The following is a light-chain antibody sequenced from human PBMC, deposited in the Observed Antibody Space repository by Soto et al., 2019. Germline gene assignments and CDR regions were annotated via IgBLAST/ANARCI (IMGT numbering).Light chain of an antibody. V-gene: IGKV3-15*01. Sequence: EIVMTQSPATLSVSPGVRATLSCRASQSVSSNLAWYQQKPGQAPRLLMYGASTRATGIPARFSGSGSGTEFTLTISSLQSEDFAVYFCQQYYNWPPYTFGQGTKLEIK. J-gene: IGKJ2*01. CDR2: GAS. CDR1: QSVSSN. CDR3: QQYYNWPPYT.